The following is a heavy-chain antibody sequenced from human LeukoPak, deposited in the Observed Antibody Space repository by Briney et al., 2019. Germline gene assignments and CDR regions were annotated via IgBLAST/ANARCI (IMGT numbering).Heavy chain of an antibody. V-gene: IGHV5-10-1*01. CDR3: ARLGGIAAAGRGVDY. D-gene: IGHD6-13*01. CDR2: IDPSDSYT. Sequence: GGSLKISCKGSGYSFTSYWISWVRQMPGKGLEWMGRIDPSDSYTNYSPSFQGHVTISADKSISTAYLQWSSLKASDTAMYYCARLGGIAAAGRGVDYWGQGTLVTVSS. J-gene: IGHJ4*02. CDR1: GYSFTSYW.